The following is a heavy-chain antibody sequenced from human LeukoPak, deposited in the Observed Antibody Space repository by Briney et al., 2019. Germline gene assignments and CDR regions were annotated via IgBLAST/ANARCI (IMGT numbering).Heavy chain of an antibody. Sequence: SETLSLTCAVYGGSFSGYYWSWIRQPPGKGLEWIGEINHSGSTNYNPSLKSRVTISVDTSKNQFSLKLTSVTAADTAVYYCARVHITMVRGVSGWFDPWGQGTLVTVSS. CDR2: INHSGST. CDR3: ARVHITMVRGVSGWFDP. V-gene: IGHV4-34*01. CDR1: GGSFSGYY. J-gene: IGHJ5*02. D-gene: IGHD3-10*01.